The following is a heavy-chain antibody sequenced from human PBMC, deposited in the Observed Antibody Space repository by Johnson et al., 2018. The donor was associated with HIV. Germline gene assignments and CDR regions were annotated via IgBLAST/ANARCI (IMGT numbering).Heavy chain of an antibody. J-gene: IGHJ3*02. CDR3: AKQWGVRANGDQENDAFDI. CDR1: GFTFSSYW. V-gene: IGHV3-7*01. CDR2: IKQDGSEK. Sequence: VQLVESGGGLVQPGGSLRLSCAASGFTFSSYWMSWVRQAPGKGLEWVANIKQDGSEKYYVDSVKGRFTISRDNAKNSLYLQMNSLRAEDTAVYYCAKQWGVRANGDQENDAFDIWGQGTMVTVSS. D-gene: IGHD4-17*01.